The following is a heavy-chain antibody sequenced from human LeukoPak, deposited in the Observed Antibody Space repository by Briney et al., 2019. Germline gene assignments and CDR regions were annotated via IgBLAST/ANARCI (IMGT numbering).Heavy chain of an antibody. CDR2: ISGSGGST. CDR1: GFTFSSYA. Sequence: SGGSLRRSCAASGFTFSSYAMSWVRKAPGKGLEWVSAISGSGGSTYYADYVKGRFTISRDNSKNTLYLQMSSRRAEDAAVYYCAQGQRMGGGGIGRRFDYWGRGTLVAVSS. D-gene: IGHD3-16*01. J-gene: IGHJ4*02. V-gene: IGHV3-23*01. CDR3: AQGQRMGGGGIGRRFDY.